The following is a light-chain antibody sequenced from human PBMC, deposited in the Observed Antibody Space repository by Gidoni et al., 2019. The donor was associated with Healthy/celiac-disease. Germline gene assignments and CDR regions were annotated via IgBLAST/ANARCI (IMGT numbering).Light chain of an antibody. J-gene: IGKJ1*01. CDR3: QQYNNWPWT. Sequence: VMTQSPATLSVSPGERATLSCRASQSVSSNLAWYQQKPGQAPRLLIYGASTRATGIPARFSGSGSGTEFTLTISSLQSEDCAVYYCQQYNNWPWTFGQGTKVEIK. CDR1: QSVSSN. CDR2: GAS. V-gene: IGKV3-15*01.